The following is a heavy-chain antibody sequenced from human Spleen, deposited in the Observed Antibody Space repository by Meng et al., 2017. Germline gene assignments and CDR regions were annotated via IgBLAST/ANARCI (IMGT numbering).Heavy chain of an antibody. CDR2: ISPNSGNT. V-gene: IGHV1-18*01. D-gene: IGHD3-9*01. J-gene: IGHJ6*02. Sequence: ASVKVSCKASGYTFTNYGISWVRQAPGQGLEWMGWISPNSGNTNYAQKLQARVTMTTDTSTNTAYMELRSLRSDDTVVYYCARVLRYDILTGYPPDYYCMDVWGQGTTVTVSS. CDR3: ARVLRYDILTGYPPDYYCMDV. CDR1: GYTFTNYG.